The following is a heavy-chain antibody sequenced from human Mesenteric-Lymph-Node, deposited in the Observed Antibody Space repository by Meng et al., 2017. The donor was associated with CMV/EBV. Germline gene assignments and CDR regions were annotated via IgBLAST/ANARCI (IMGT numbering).Heavy chain of an antibody. CDR1: GDSISRYY. V-gene: IGHV4-59*01. J-gene: IGHJ6*02. D-gene: IGHD1-14*01. CDR3: ARDPTTYYYYGLDV. CDR2: IHYSGST. Sequence: GSLRLSCTVSGDSISRYYWTWIRQPPGKGLEWIGNIHYSGSTNYNPSLKSRVTISVDTSKTHLSLKLHSVTAADTAVYYCARDPTTYYYYGLDVWGQGTTVTVSS.